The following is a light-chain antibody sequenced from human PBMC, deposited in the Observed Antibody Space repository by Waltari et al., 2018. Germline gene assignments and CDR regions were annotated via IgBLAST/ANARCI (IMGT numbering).Light chain of an antibody. CDR2: DFT. J-gene: IGLJ2*01. CDR1: SSDVGGYNY. Sequence: SALTQPRSVSGSPGQSVTISCPGTSSDVGGYNYVSWYQQYPDQAPKFIIYDFTKRPPGVPDRFSGSKSGNTASLTISGLQAEDEGDYYCCSYAGSVIFGGGTKLTVL. CDR3: CSYAGSVI. V-gene: IGLV2-11*01.